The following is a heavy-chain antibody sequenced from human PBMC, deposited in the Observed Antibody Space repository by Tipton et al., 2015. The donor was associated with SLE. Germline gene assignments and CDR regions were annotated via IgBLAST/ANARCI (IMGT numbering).Heavy chain of an antibody. J-gene: IGHJ4*02. Sequence: SLRLSCAASGFDFSSYSMHWVRQTPGKGLEYVSAISNNGGNPYYANSVKGRFTISRDDSKNMLYLQMGSLRDEDMGVYYCARRATTNSFDYWGQGTLATVSS. V-gene: IGHV3-64*01. CDR1: GFDFSSYS. D-gene: IGHD1-26*01. CDR3: ARRATTNSFDY. CDR2: ISNNGGNP.